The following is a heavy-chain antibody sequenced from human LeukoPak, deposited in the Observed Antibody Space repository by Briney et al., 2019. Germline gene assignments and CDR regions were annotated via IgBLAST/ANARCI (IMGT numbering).Heavy chain of an antibody. J-gene: IGHJ6*03. CDR2: IYSGGST. CDR1: GFTVSSNY. D-gene: IGHD1-1*01. V-gene: IGHV3-53*01. Sequence: GGSLRLSCAASGFTVSSNYMTWVRQAPGKGLEWVSVIYSGGSTYYADSVKGRFTVSRDNSKNTLYLQMNSLRAEDTAVYYCASTTRGGTYYYYMDDWGKGTTVTISS. CDR3: ASTTRGGTYYYYMDD.